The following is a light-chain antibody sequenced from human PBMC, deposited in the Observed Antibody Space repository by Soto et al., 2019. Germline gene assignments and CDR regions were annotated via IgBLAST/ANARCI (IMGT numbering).Light chain of an antibody. V-gene: IGKV3-15*01. CDR1: QSVSTN. CDR2: GAS. Sequence: EIVMTQSPATLSVSPGERATLSCRASQSVSTNLAWYQQKPGQAPRLLIYGASTRASGIPARFSGSGSGTEFTLTISSLQSEDLAVYYRQQYNSWLPLTFGGGTKVEIK. J-gene: IGKJ4*01. CDR3: QQYNSWLPLT.